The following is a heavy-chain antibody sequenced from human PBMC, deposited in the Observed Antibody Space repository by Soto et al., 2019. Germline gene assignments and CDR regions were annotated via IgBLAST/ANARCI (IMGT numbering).Heavy chain of an antibody. Sequence: EVQLVESGGGLVQRGGSLRLSCAASGFTVSNNYMSWVRQAPGKVLEWVSVIYDGGSTYYAESVKDRFTISRDNSKNTLYLQMNSLRAEDTAMYYCARGHYGSPPGYFDYWGQGTLVTVSS. D-gene: IGHD3-10*01. CDR2: IYDGGST. CDR1: GFTVSNNY. V-gene: IGHV3-66*01. CDR3: ARGHYGSPPGYFDY. J-gene: IGHJ4*02.